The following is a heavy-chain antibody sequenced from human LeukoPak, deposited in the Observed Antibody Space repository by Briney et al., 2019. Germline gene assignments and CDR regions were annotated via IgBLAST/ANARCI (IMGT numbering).Heavy chain of an antibody. J-gene: IGHJ4*02. D-gene: IGHD4-23*01. CDR2: IYYSGST. CDR3: ARASDYGGNSGVLGY. V-gene: IGHV4-31*03. CDR1: GGSISSGGYF. Sequence: SETLSLTCTVSGGSISSGGYFWSWIRQHPGKGLEWIGYIYYSGSTYYNPSPKSRVTISVDTSKNQFSLKLSSVTAADTAVYYCARASDYGGNSGVLGYWGQGTLVTVSS.